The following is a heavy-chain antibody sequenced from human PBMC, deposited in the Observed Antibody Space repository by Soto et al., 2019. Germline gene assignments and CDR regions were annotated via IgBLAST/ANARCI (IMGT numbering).Heavy chain of an antibody. CDR1: GYTFTRYP. CDR3: ARYRTFVSGDYYTYDAFDI. Sequence: GASVKVSCKASGYTFTRYPLHWVRQAPGQRLQWMGWINAGNGHTKYSQEFQGRVTITRDTSASTAYMELRSLRSEDTAVYYCARYRTFVSGDYYTYDAFDIWGQGTVVTVSS. D-gene: IGHD1-26*01. V-gene: IGHV1-3*01. J-gene: IGHJ3*02. CDR2: INAGNGHT.